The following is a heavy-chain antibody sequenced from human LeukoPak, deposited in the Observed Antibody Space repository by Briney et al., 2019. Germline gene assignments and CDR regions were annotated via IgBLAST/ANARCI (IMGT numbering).Heavy chain of an antibody. Sequence: PSETLSLTCTVSGGSISSYYWSWIRQPPGKGLEWIGEINHSGSTNYNPSLKSRVTISVDTSKNQFSLKLSSVTAADTAVYYCARGDSFDYWGQGTLVTVSS. CDR2: INHSGST. J-gene: IGHJ4*02. CDR1: GGSISSYY. CDR3: ARGDSFDY. V-gene: IGHV4-34*01.